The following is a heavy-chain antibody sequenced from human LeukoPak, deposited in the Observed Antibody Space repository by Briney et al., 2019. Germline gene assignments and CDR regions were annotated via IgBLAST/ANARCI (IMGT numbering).Heavy chain of an antibody. CDR2: IYYSGST. V-gene: IGHV4-59*01. Sequence: SETLSLTCTVSGGSISSYYWSWIRQPPGKGLEWIGYIYYSGSTNYNPSLKSRVTISVDTSKNQFSLKLSSVTAADTAVYYCARGSATMVRGVIPKPYYYGMDAWGQGTTVTVSS. D-gene: IGHD3-10*01. J-gene: IGHJ6*02. CDR1: GGSISSYY. CDR3: ARGSATMVRGVIPKPYYYGMDA.